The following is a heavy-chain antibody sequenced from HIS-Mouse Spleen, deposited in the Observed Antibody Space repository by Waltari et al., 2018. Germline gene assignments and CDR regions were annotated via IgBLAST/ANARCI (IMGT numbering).Heavy chain of an antibody. D-gene: IGHD6-13*01. CDR1: GGSISRSSYY. V-gene: IGHV4-39*07. J-gene: IGHJ2*01. Sequence: QLQLQESGPGLVKPSETLSLTCTVSGGSISRSSYYWGWIRQPPGKGLEWIGSIYYSGSTYYNPSLKSRVTISVDTSKNQFSLKLSSVTAADTAVNYCAREIPYSSSWYDWYFDLWGRGTLVTVSS. CDR3: AREIPYSSSWYDWYFDL. CDR2: IYYSGST.